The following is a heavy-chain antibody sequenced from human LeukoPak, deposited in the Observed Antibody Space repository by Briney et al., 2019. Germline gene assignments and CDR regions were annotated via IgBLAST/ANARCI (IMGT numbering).Heavy chain of an antibody. CDR1: GDSISSYNYF. CDR2: IYYRVNT. D-gene: IGHD3-22*01. Sequence: PSETLSLTCTVSGDSISSYNYFWGWIRQPPGKGLEWVGSIYYRVNTYYNPSLKSRVTLSADTSKNQFSLKVTSVTAADTAVYYCARASSGYYWDFDYWGQGALVTVSS. CDR3: ARASSGYYWDFDY. V-gene: IGHV4-39*01. J-gene: IGHJ4*02.